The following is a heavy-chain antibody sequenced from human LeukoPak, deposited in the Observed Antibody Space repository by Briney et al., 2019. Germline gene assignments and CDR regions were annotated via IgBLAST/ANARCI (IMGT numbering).Heavy chain of an antibody. D-gene: IGHD1-26*01. J-gene: IGHJ4*02. Sequence: PSETLSLTCGVSGGSIITTNWWSWVRQSSGKGLEWIGEVHLNGATNYNPSLESRVSMSIDKSKNQLSLELSSVTAADTATYYCTRESGAFSPFGFWGQGTLVTVSS. CDR3: TRESGAFSPFGF. CDR1: GGSIITTNW. V-gene: IGHV4-4*02. CDR2: VHLNGAT.